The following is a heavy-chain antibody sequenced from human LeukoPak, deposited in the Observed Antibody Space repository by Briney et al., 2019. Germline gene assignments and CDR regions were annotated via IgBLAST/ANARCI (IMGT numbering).Heavy chain of an antibody. CDR3: ARDPIAAAGTFDY. CDR1: GGSISSGGYY. J-gene: IGHJ4*02. Sequence: SETLSLTCTVSGGSISSGGYYWSWIRQPPGKGLEWIGYIYHSGSTYYNPSLKSRVTISVDRSKNQFSLKLSSVTAANTAVYYCARDPIAAAGTFDYWGQGTLVTVSS. V-gene: IGHV4-30-2*01. CDR2: IYHSGST. D-gene: IGHD6-13*01.